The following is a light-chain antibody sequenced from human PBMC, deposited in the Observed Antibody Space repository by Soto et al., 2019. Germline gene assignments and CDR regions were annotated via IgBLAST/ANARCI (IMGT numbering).Light chain of an antibody. J-gene: IGKJ4*01. CDR2: GAS. V-gene: IGKV3-20*01. CDR3: QQYGSSPPT. CDR1: QSVSSSY. Sequence: EIVLTQSPGTLSLSPGERATLSCRASQSVSSSYLAWYQQKPGQAPRLLIYGASSRATGIPDRFSGSGSGTDCPLTISRLEPEDFAVYYCQQYGSSPPTVGGGTKVEIK.